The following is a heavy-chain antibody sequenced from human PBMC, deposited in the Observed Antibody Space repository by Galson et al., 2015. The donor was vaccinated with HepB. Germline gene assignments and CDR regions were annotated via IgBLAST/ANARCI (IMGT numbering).Heavy chain of an antibody. V-gene: IGHV3-33*01. CDR1: GFTFSSYG. J-gene: IGHJ6*02. CDR3: ARDPIAASRYGMDV. Sequence: SLRLSCAASGFTFSSYGMHWVRQAPGKGLEWVAVIWYDGSNKYYADSVKGRFTISRDNSKNTLYLQMNSLRAEDTAVYYCARDPIAASRYGMDVWGQGTTVTVSS. CDR2: IWYDGSNK. D-gene: IGHD6-6*01.